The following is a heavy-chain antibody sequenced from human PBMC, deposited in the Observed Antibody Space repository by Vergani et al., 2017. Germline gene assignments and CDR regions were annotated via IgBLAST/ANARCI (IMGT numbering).Heavy chain of an antibody. CDR1: GGTFSSYA. V-gene: IGHV1-69*01. Sequence: QVQLVQSGAEVKKPGSSVKVSCKASGGTFSSYAISWVRQAPGQGLEWMGGIIPIFGTANYAQKFQGRVTITSDESTSTAYMGLSSLGSEDTAVYYCARVLVAGVRVGYFDYWGQGTLVTVSS. CDR3: ARVLVAGVRVGYFDY. CDR2: IIPIFGTA. J-gene: IGHJ4*02. D-gene: IGHD2-2*01.